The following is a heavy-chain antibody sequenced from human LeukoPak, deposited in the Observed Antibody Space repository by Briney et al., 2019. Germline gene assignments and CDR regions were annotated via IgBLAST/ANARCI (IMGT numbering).Heavy chain of an antibody. CDR3: AREESTEDYDFWSCYPR. D-gene: IGHD3-3*01. CDR2: INPNSGGT. CDR1: GYTFTGYY. J-gene: IGHJ4*02. V-gene: IGHV1-2*02. Sequence: GSVKVSCEASGYTFTGYYMHWVRQAPGQGLEWMGWINPNSGGTNYAQKFQGRVTMTRDTSISTAYMELSRLRSDDTAVYYCAREESTEDYDFWSCYPRWGQGTLVTVSS.